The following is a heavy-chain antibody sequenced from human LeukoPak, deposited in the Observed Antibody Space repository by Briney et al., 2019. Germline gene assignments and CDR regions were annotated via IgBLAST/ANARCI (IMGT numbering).Heavy chain of an antibody. D-gene: IGHD4-17*01. V-gene: IGHV3-20*04. Sequence: GGSLRLSCAASGFTFDDYDMSWVRQAPGQGLEWVSGINWNGGSTGYADSVKGRFTISRDNAKNSLYLQMNSLRAEDTALYYCARVLYGDYPFDYWGQGTLVTVSS. CDR3: ARVLYGDYPFDY. J-gene: IGHJ4*02. CDR2: INWNGGST. CDR1: GFTFDDYD.